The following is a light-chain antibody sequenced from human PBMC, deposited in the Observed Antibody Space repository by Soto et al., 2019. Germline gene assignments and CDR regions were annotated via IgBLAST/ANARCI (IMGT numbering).Light chain of an antibody. V-gene: IGKV3D-20*01. CDR1: QSMSSNY. CDR2: DAS. CDR3: QQYGNSPRT. Sequence: EIVLTQSPATLSLSPGERATLSCGASQSMSSNYLAWYQQKGGLAPRLLIYDASNRATGIPDRFSGSGSGTDFSLTISRLEPEDSAVYYWQQYGNSPRTFGPGTKVEIK. J-gene: IGKJ1*01.